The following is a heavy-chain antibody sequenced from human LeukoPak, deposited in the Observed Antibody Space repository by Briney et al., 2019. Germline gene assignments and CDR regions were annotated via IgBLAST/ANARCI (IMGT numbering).Heavy chain of an antibody. CDR3: ARRDETVYGIDY. Sequence: ASVKVSCKASGYTFTSYYMHWVRQAPGQGLEWMGIINPSGGSTSYAQKFQGRVTMTRDTSTSTVDMELSSLRSEDTAVYYCARRDETVYGIDYWGQGTLVTVSS. CDR1: GYTFTSYY. CDR2: INPSGGST. V-gene: IGHV1-46*01. J-gene: IGHJ4*02. D-gene: IGHD1-14*01.